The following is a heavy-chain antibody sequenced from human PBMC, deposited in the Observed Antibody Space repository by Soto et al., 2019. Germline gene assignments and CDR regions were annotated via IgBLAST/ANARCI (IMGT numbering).Heavy chain of an antibody. D-gene: IGHD3-10*01. CDR2: INPNSGGT. J-gene: IGHJ4*02. CDR3: ARSRLSITMVRGVIGYFDY. Sequence: QVRLVQSGAEVKKPGASVKVSCKASGYTFTGYYMHWVRQAPGQGLEWMGWINPNSGGTNYAQKFQGWVTMTRDTSISTAYMELSRLRSDDTAVYYCARSRLSITMVRGVIGYFDYWGQGTLVTVSS. V-gene: IGHV1-2*04. CDR1: GYTFTGYY.